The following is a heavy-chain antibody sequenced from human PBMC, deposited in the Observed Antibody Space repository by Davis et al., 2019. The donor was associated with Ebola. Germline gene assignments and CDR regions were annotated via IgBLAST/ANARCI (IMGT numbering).Heavy chain of an antibody. CDR2: IYSGGST. Sequence: PGGSLRLSCAASGFTVSSNYMSWVRQAPGKGLEWVSVIYSGGSTYYADSVKGRFTISRDNSKNTLYLQMNSLRAEDTAVYYCARAEWELQGWFDPWGQGTLVTVSS. CDR1: GFTVSSNY. V-gene: IGHV3-53*01. J-gene: IGHJ5*02. D-gene: IGHD1-26*01. CDR3: ARAEWELQGWFDP.